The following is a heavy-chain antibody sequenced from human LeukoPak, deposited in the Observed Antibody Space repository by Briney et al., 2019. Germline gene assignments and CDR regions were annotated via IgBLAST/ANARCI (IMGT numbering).Heavy chain of an antibody. D-gene: IGHD3-22*01. CDR3: ARDLYRIVVVPHYFDY. CDR1: GFTFSTYW. CDR2: IKQDGSDK. Sequence: LGGSLRLSCAASGFTFSTYWMSWVRQAPGKGLEWVANIKQDGSDKYYVDSVKGRFTISRDNAKNSLYLQMNSLRAEDTAVYYCARDLYRIVVVPHYFDYWGQGTLVTVSS. V-gene: IGHV3-7*01. J-gene: IGHJ4*02.